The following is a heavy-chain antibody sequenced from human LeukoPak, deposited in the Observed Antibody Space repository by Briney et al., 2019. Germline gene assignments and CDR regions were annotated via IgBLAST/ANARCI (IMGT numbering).Heavy chain of an antibody. CDR2: MNPNSGNT. V-gene: IGHV1-8*03. CDR1: GYTFTSYD. D-gene: IGHD6-13*01. J-gene: IGHJ4*02. Sequence: VASVKVSCKASGYTFTSYDINWVRQATGQGLEWMGWMNPNSGNTGYAQKFQGRVTITRNTSISKAYMELSSLSSEDTAVYYCARYSSSWHRDFDYWGQGTLVTVSS. CDR3: ARYSSSWHRDFDY.